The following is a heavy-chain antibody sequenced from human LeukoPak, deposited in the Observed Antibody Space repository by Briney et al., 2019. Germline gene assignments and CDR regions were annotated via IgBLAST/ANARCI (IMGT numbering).Heavy chain of an antibody. J-gene: IGHJ4*02. Sequence: ASVKVSCKASGYTFTSHHINLVRQTTGQGFEWMGWMNPESGNTDFAQKFQGRFTMTWDTSLSTAYMELSSLTSDDTAVYYCARGRPTNMNGIYWGQGTLVTVSS. V-gene: IGHV1-8*01. CDR1: GYTFTSHH. CDR3: ARGRPTNMNGIY. D-gene: IGHD1-1*01. CDR2: MNPESGNT.